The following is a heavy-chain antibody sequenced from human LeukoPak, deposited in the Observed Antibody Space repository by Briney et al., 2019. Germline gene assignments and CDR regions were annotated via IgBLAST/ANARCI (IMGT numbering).Heavy chain of an antibody. D-gene: IGHD6-19*01. CDR1: GFTFSSYS. V-gene: IGHV3-30*03. J-gene: IGHJ4*02. Sequence: GGSLRLSCAASGFTFSSYSMNWVRQAPGKGLEWVAVISYDGSNKYYADSVKGRFTISRDNSKNTLYLQMNSLRAEDTAVYYCARDSSGRFDYWGQGTLVTVSS. CDR3: ARDSSGRFDY. CDR2: ISYDGSNK.